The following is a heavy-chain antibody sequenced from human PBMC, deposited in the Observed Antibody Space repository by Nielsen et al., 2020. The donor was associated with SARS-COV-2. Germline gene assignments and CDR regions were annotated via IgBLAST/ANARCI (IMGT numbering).Heavy chain of an antibody. CDR1: GFTFSSYG. CDR3: ARRQIQLWGQSGGMDV. Sequence: GGSLRLSCAASGFTFSSYGMHWVRQAPGKGLEWVAVISYDGSNKYYADSVKGRFTISRDNSKNTLYLQMNSLRAEDTAVYYCARRQIQLWGQSGGMDVWGQGTTVTVSS. J-gene: IGHJ6*02. D-gene: IGHD5-18*01. CDR2: ISYDGSNK. V-gene: IGHV3-33*05.